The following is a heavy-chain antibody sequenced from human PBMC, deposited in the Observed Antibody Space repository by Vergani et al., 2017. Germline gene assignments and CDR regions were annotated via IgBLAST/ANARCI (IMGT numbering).Heavy chain of an antibody. Sequence: QVQLQQWGAGLLKPSETLSLTCAVYGGSFSGYYWSWIRQPPGKGLEWIGEINHSGSTNYNPSLKSRVTISVDTSKNQFSLKLSSVTAADTAVYYCARPGRFLRWFDPWGQGTLDTVSS. CDR3: ARPGRFLRWFDP. V-gene: IGHV4-34*01. J-gene: IGHJ5*02. CDR2: INHSGST. D-gene: IGHD3-3*01. CDR1: GGSFSGYY.